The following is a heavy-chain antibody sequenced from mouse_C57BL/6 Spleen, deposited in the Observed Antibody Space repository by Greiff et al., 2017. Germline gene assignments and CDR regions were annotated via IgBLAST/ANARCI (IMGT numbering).Heavy chain of an antibody. Sequence: EVKVVESGEGLVKPGGSLKLSCAASGFTFSSYAMSWVRQTPEKRLEWVAYISSGGDYSYYADTVKGRFTISRDNARNTLYLQMSSLKSEDTAMYYCTRESDDYDPWFAYWGQGTLVTVSA. CDR2: ISSGGDYS. CDR1: GFTFSSYA. V-gene: IGHV5-9-1*02. J-gene: IGHJ3*01. D-gene: IGHD2-4*01. CDR3: TRESDDYDPWFAY.